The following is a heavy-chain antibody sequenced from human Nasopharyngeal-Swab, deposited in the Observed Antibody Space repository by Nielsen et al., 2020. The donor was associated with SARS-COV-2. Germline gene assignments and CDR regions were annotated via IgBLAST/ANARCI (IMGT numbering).Heavy chain of an antibody. CDR2: INAGNGNT. CDR3: ARDTGDCSGGSCYPGRFDP. J-gene: IGHJ5*02. V-gene: IGHV1-3*01. D-gene: IGHD2-15*01. Sequence: ARQAPGHGLGWMGWINAGNGNTKYSQKFQGRVTITRDTSASTAYMELSSLRSEDTAVYYCARDTGDCSGGSCYPGRFDPWGQGTLVTVSS.